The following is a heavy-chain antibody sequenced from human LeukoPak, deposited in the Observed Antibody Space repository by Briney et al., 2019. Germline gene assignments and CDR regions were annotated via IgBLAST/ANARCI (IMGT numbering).Heavy chain of an antibody. J-gene: IGHJ5*02. CDR2: IYSGGST. Sequence: GGSLRLSCAASGFTVSSNYMSWVRQAPGKGLEWVSVIYSGGSTYYADSVKGRFTISRDNSKNTLYLQMNSLRAEDTAVYYCARDSGPGSYGSINWFDPWGQGTLVTVSS. V-gene: IGHV3-66*01. CDR1: GFTVSSNY. D-gene: IGHD3-10*01. CDR3: ARDSGPGSYGSINWFDP.